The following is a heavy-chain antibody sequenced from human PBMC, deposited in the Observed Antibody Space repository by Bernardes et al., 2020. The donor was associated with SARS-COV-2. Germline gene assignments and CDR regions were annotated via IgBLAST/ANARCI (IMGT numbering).Heavy chain of an antibody. CDR2: IDSDGSST. D-gene: IGHD1-26*01. J-gene: IGHJ4*02. CDR3: KGVERY. Sequence: GGSLTPSNASAAITISRYMMRWVRAPPRKGQVWVSWIDSDGSSTSDAESVKGRFTISRDNAKNTLYLQMDSRRAEDTAVYFCKGVERYWGQGTLVTVSS. CDR1: AITISRYM. V-gene: IGHV3-74*01.